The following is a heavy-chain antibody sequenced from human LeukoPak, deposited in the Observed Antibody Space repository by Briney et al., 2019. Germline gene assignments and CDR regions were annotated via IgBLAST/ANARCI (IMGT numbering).Heavy chain of an antibody. CDR3: APSWGSSGWYSWFDP. CDR2: ISSSSTSII. J-gene: IGHJ5*02. D-gene: IGHD6-19*01. CDR1: GFTFSYFS. V-gene: IGHV3-48*02. Sequence: GGSLRLSCAASGFTFSYFSMNWVRQAPGKGLEWVSYISSSSTSIIYYADSVKGRFTISRDNAKNSLYLQMNSLRDEDTAVYYCAPSWGSSGWYSWFDPWGQGTLVTVSS.